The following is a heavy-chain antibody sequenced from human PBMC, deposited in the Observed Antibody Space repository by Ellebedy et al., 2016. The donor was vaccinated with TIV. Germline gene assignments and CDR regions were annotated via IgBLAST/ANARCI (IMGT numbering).Heavy chain of an antibody. J-gene: IGHJ4*02. CDR1: GYTFTSYA. CDR2: INPSGGST. Sequence: AASVKVSCKASGYTFTSYAMHWVRQAPGQRLEWMGIINPSGGSTTYAQNLQGRVTMTRDTSTTTVYMELSSLRSEDTAVYYCARARSSGWLHTPDYWGQGTLVIVSS. D-gene: IGHD6-19*01. CDR3: ARARSSGWLHTPDY. V-gene: IGHV1-46*04.